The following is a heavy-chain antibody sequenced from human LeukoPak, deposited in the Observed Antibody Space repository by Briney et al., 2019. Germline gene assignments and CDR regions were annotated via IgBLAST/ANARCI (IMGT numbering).Heavy chain of an antibody. D-gene: IGHD2-8*01. Sequence: GGSLRLSCVASGFTFDDYAMHWVRQAPGKGLEWVSLISGDGGNTYYTDSVSGRFTISSDNRKNSLYLQMNRLRPEHTALYYCAKVQKVLLVYVTTFDYWGQGTLVTVSS. CDR1: GFTFDDYA. CDR2: ISGDGGNT. V-gene: IGHV3-43*02. J-gene: IGHJ4*02. CDR3: AKVQKVLLVYVTTFDY.